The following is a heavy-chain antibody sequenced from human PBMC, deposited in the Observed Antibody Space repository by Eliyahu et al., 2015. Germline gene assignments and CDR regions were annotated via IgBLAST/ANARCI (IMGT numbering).Heavy chain of an antibody. D-gene: IGHD5-12*01. CDR1: GYTFTSYY. CDR2: INPSGGST. CDR3: ASGFSGYVSDY. Sequence: QVQLVQSGAEVXKPGASVKVSCKAXGYTFTSYYXHWVRQAPGXGLEWXGIINPSGGSTSYAQKFQGRVTMTRDTSTSTVYMELSSLRSEDTAVYYCASGFSGYVSDYWGQGTLVTVSS. V-gene: IGHV1-46*01. J-gene: IGHJ4*02.